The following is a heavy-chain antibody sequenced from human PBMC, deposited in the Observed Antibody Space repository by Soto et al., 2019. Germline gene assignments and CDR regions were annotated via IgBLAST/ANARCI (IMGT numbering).Heavy chain of an antibody. V-gene: IGHV4-31*03. D-gene: IGHD3-3*01. CDR3: ARFVFWSGYPYYYNYGMDV. CDR2: IYYSGST. Sequence: PSETLSLTCTVSGDSISSGGYYWSWIRQHPGKGLEWIGYIYYSGSTYYNPSLKSRVAISVDTSKNQFSLKLSSVTAADTAVYYCARFVFWSGYPYYYNYGMDVWGQGTTVTVSS. J-gene: IGHJ6*02. CDR1: GDSISSGGYY.